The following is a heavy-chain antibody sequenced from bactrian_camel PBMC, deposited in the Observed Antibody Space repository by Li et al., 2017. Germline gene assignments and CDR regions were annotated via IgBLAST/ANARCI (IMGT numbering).Heavy chain of an antibody. CDR2: IDTGDGST. CDR3: AATKGLPDLLRGGYLSARSYNY. Sequence: QVQLVESGGGSALAGGSVRLSCAASGYTFNTYSWFRQAPGQEREGVAAIDTGDGSTYYLNSVEGRFTISHDNAKNTLYLQMNSLKPEDTAIYYCAATKGLPDLLRGGYLSARSYNYWGRGTQVTVS. V-gene: IGHV3S1*01. D-gene: IGHD5*01. J-gene: IGHJ4*01. CDR1: GYTFNTY.